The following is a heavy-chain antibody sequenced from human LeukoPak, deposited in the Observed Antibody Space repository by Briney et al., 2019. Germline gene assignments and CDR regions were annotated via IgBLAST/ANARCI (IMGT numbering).Heavy chain of an antibody. CDR1: GFTFSSYG. CDR2: IRYDGSNK. J-gene: IGHJ5*02. V-gene: IGHV3-30*02. D-gene: IGHD5-18*01. Sequence: PGGSLRLSCAASGFTFSSYGMHWVRQAPGKGLEWVAFIRYDGSNKYYADSVKGQFTISRDNSKNTLYLQMNSLRAEDTAVYYCAKDPRAGYSYGYPNNWFDPWSQGTLVTVSS. CDR3: AKDPRAGYSYGYPNNWFDP.